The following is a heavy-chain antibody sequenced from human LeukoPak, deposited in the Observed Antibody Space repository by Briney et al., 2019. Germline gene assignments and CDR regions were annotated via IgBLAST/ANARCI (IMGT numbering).Heavy chain of an antibody. CDR1: GYSISSGCY. Sequence: SETLSLTCTVSGYSISSGCYWGWIRQPPGKGLEWIGSIYHSGSTYYNPSLKSRVTISVDTSKNQFSLKLNSVTAADTAVYYCARRKPGVAVAGRPSIYFDYWGQGTLVTVSS. CDR3: ARRKPGVAVAGRPSIYFDY. CDR2: IYHSGST. J-gene: IGHJ4*02. D-gene: IGHD6-19*01. V-gene: IGHV4-38-2*02.